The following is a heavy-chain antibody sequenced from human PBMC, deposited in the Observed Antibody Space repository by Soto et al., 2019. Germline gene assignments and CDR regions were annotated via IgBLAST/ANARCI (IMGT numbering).Heavy chain of an antibody. CDR3: AREFSSSGYYYYYMDV. J-gene: IGHJ6*03. D-gene: IGHD2-2*01. V-gene: IGHV1-8*01. CDR1: GYTFTSYD. Sequence: ASVKVSCKASGYTFTSYDINWVRQATGQGLEWMGWMNPNSGNTGYAQKFQGRVTMTRNTSISTAYMELSSLRSEDTAVYYCAREFSSSGYYYYYMDVWGKGTTVTVS. CDR2: MNPNSGNT.